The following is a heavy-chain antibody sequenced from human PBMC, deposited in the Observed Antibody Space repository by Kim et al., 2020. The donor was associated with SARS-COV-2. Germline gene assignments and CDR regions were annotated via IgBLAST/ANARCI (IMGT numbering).Heavy chain of an antibody. V-gene: IGHV4-34*01. J-gene: IGHJ6*02. CDR3: ARGWPAAGANYYYYGMDV. CDR1: GGSFSGYY. Sequence: SETLSLTCAVYGGSFSGYYWSWIRQPPGKGLEWIGEINHSGSTNYNPSLKSRVTISVDTSKNQFSLKLSSVTAADTAVYYCARGWPAAGANYYYYGMDVWGQGTTVTVSS. D-gene: IGHD6-13*01. CDR2: INHSGST.